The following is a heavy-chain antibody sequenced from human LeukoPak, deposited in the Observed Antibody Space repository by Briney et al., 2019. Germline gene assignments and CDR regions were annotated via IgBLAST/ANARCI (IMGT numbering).Heavy chain of an antibody. V-gene: IGHV3-21*01. J-gene: IGHJ4*02. CDR2: ISSGSSYI. Sequence: PGGSLRLSCAASGFTFSSSSMNWVRQAPGKGLEWVSSISSGSSYIYYADSVKGRFTISRDNAKRSLYLQMNSLRAEDTAVYYCASSYYYDSSGYLGYFDYWGQGSLVTVSS. CDR3: ASSYYYDSSGYLGYFDY. CDR1: GFTFSSSS. D-gene: IGHD3-22*01.